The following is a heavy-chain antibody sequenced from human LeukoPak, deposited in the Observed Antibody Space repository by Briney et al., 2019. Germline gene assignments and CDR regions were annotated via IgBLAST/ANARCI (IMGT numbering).Heavy chain of an antibody. CDR1: GFTFSSYE. V-gene: IGHV3-48*03. Sequence: TGGSLRLSCAASGFTFSSYEMNWVRQAPGKGLEWVSYISSSGSTIYYADSVKGRFTISRDNAKNSLYLQMNSLRAEDTAVYYCARIRQRSSWDNYYYYGMDVWGKGTTVTVSS. CDR2: ISSSGSTI. D-gene: IGHD6-13*01. CDR3: ARIRQRSSWDNYYYYGMDV. J-gene: IGHJ6*04.